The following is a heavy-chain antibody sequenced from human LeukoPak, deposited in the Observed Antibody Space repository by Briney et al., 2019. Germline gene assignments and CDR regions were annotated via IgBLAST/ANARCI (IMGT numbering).Heavy chain of an antibody. CDR3: ARGGIRKTTVTTTPHIYYFDY. Sequence: SETLSLTCAVYGGSFSGYYWSWIRQPPGKGLEWIGEINHSGSTNYNPSLKSRVTISVDTSKNQFSLKLSSVTAADTAVYYCARGGIRKTTVTTTPHIYYFDYWGQGTLVTVSS. D-gene: IGHD4-17*01. J-gene: IGHJ4*02. V-gene: IGHV4-34*01. CDR1: GGSFSGYY. CDR2: INHSGST.